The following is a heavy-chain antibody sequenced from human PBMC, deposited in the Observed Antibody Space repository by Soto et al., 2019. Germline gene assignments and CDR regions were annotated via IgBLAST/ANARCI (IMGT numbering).Heavy chain of an antibody. Sequence: SETLSLTCTVSGGSISSYCWSWIRQPPGKGLEWIGYIYYSGSTNYNPSLKSRVTISVDTSKNQFSLKLSSVTAADTAVYYCARVSGGYSYSYYYGMDVWGQGTTVTVYS. V-gene: IGHV4-59*01. D-gene: IGHD5-18*01. J-gene: IGHJ6*02. CDR3: ARVSGGYSYSYYYGMDV. CDR1: GGSISSYC. CDR2: IYYSGST.